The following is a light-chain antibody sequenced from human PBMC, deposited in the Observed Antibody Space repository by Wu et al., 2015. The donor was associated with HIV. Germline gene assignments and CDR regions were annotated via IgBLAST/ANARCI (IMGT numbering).Light chain of an antibody. J-gene: IGKJ5*01. CDR1: QSVSSY. Sequence: EIVLTQSPATLSLSPGERATLSCRASQSVSSYLAWYQQKPGQAPRPLIYDASNRATGIPARFSGSGSGTDFTLTISSLEPEDFAVYYCQQRSNWQTFGQGTRLEIK. CDR2: DAS. CDR3: QQRSNWQT. V-gene: IGKV3-11*01.